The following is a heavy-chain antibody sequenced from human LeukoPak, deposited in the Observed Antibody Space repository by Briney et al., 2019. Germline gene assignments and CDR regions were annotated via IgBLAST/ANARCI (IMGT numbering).Heavy chain of an antibody. Sequence: ASVKVSCKVSGYTLTELSMHWVRQAPGKGLEWMGGFDPEDGETIYAQKFQRRVTMTEDTSTDTAYMELSSLRSEDTAVYYCARASGLLWFGELLPDYWGQGTLVTVSS. CDR1: GYTLTELS. J-gene: IGHJ4*02. CDR3: ARASGLLWFGELLPDY. CDR2: FDPEDGET. D-gene: IGHD3-10*01. V-gene: IGHV1-24*01.